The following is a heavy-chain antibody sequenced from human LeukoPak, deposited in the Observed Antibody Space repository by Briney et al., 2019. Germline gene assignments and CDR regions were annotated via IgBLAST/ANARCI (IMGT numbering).Heavy chain of an antibody. J-gene: IGHJ5*02. CDR2: IYHSGST. CDR3: ARQYSTNWYDDRGWFDP. CDR1: GGSISSSNW. V-gene: IGHV4-4*02. D-gene: IGHD6-13*01. Sequence: PSGTLSLTCAVSGGSISSSNWWSWVRQPPGKGLQWIGSIYHSGSTSYNPSLKSRVTISVDTSKNQFSLKLSSVTAADTAFYYCARQYSTNWYDDRGWFDPWGQGTLVTVSS.